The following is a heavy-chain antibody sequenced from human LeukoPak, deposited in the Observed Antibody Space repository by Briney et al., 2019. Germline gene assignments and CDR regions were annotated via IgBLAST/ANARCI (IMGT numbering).Heavy chain of an antibody. V-gene: IGHV3-64*05. J-gene: IGHJ4*02. D-gene: IGHD1-7*01. CDR3: VIDPSGTTGFDY. CDR2: ISSNGGST. CDR1: GFTFSSYA. Sequence: GVSLRLSCSASGFTFSSYAMHWVRQAPGKGLEYVSAISSNGGSTYYADSVKVRFTNSRDNSKNTLYIQMSSLRAEDTAVYYCVIDPSGTTGFDYWGEGTLVTVSS.